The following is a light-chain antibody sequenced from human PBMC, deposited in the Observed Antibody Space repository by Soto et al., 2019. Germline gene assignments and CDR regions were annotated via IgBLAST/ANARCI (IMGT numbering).Light chain of an antibody. Sequence: EIVLTQSPGTLSLSPGERATLSCRASQSVSSNYLAWYQQNPGQAPRLLIYGASTRATDIAARFSGSGSGTEFTLTISSLQSEDFAVYYCHQYNNWPPYTFGQGTRLEIK. CDR2: GAS. V-gene: IGKV3-15*01. J-gene: IGKJ5*01. CDR3: HQYNNWPPYT. CDR1: QSVSSN.